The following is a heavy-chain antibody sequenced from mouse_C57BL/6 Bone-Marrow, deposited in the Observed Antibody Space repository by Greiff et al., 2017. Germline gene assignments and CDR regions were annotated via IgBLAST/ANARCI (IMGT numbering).Heavy chain of an antibody. Sequence: VQLQQSGAELVRPGASVKLSCTASGFNIKDYYMHWVKQRPEQGLEWIGRIDPEDGDTDYAPKFQGKATMTADTSSNTAYLQLSSLTSEDTAVYYCTTDYYGSSSWFAYWGQGTLVTVSA. CDR2: IDPEDGDT. D-gene: IGHD1-1*01. V-gene: IGHV14-1*01. CDR1: GFNIKDYY. J-gene: IGHJ3*01. CDR3: TTDYYGSSSWFAY.